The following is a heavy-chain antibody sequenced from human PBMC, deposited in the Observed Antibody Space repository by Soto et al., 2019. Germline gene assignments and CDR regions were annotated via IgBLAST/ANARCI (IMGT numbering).Heavy chain of an antibody. D-gene: IGHD3-16*02. Sequence: WETLHLTCAASGVSISSGNSLTWVPQPPGKGLEWIGESYHSGSTNYNPSLKSRVTISVDKSKTQFSLRLSSVTAADTAVYYCARVISPIAPYDYWGQGTLVTVSS. CDR1: GVSISSGNS. CDR2: SYHSGST. J-gene: IGHJ4*02. V-gene: IGHV4-4*02. CDR3: ARVISPIAPYDY.